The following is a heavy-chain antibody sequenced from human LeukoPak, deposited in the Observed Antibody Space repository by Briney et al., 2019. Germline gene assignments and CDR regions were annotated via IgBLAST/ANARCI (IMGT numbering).Heavy chain of an antibody. D-gene: IGHD1-7*01. CDR3: ARDNYAGANWFDP. Sequence: GASVKVSCKASGGTFSSYAISWVRQAPGQGLGWMGGIIPIFGTANYAQKFQGRATITTDESTSTAYMELSSLRSEDTAVYYCARDNYAGANWFDPWGQGTLVTVSS. J-gene: IGHJ5*02. CDR2: IIPIFGTA. CDR1: GGTFSSYA. V-gene: IGHV1-69*05.